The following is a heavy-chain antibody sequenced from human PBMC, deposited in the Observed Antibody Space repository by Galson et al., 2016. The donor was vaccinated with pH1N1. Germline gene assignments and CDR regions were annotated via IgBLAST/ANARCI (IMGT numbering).Heavy chain of an antibody. Sequence: SLRLSCAASGFTFDDSAMHWVRQAPGKGLERVSGVSWNSGSIAYADSVKGRLTISRDNAKNSLYLQMNSQRAEDTALYYCAKASGYSYGPLDYWGQGTLVTVSS. D-gene: IGHD5-18*01. V-gene: IGHV3-9*01. CDR2: VSWNSGSI. CDR1: GFTFDDSA. CDR3: AKASGYSYGPLDY. J-gene: IGHJ4*02.